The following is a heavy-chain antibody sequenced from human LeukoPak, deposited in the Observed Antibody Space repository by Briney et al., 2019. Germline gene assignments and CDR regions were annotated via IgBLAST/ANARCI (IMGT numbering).Heavy chain of an antibody. J-gene: IGHJ4*02. CDR3: ARRLVDCSSTSWYVGAYYFDY. V-gene: IGHV3-66*04. Sequence: AGGSLTLSCAVSGFTVSSNYMSGVRQAPGKGLEWVSLIYSGGSTYYAGSVKGRFTIPRDNSKNTLYLQMNSLRAEDTAVYYCARRLVDCSSTSWYVGAYYFDYWGQGTGVTVSS. D-gene: IGHD2-2*01. CDR1: GFTVSSNY. CDR2: IYSGGST.